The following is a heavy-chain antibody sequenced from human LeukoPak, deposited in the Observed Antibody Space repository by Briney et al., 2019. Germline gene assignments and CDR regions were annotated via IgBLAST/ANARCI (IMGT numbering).Heavy chain of an antibody. J-gene: IGHJ4*02. D-gene: IGHD3-22*01. Sequence: GGSLRLSCAASGFTFSSYGMHWVRQAPGKGLEWVAVISYDGSNKYYADSVKGRFTISRDNSKNTLYLQMNSLRAEDTAVYYCASTNYYDSSGYGYWGQGTLVTVSS. CDR3: ASTNYYDSSGYGY. CDR1: GFTFSSYG. CDR2: ISYDGSNK. V-gene: IGHV3-30*03.